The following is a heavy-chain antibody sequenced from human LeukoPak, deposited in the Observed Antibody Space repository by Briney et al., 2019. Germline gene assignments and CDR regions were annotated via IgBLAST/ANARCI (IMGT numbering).Heavy chain of an antibody. J-gene: IGHJ4*02. CDR3: AREVCSSSCPFDY. CDR1: GFTFSSYG. D-gene: IGHD6-13*01. Sequence: PGRSLRLSCAASGFTFSSYGMHWVRQAPGKGLEWVAVISYDGSNKYYADSVKGRFTISRDNSKNTLYLQMNSLRAEDTAVYYCAREVCSSSCPFDYWGQGTLVTVSS. CDR2: ISYDGSNK. V-gene: IGHV3-30*03.